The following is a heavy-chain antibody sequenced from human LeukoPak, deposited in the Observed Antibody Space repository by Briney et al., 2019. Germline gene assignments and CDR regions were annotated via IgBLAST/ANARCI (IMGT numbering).Heavy chain of an antibody. D-gene: IGHD3-10*01. CDR3: ARDGIPNPRHYNGYYYMDV. CDR2: ISFGGDNK. CDR1: GFTFSSYG. Sequence: PGRSLRLSCAASGFTFSSYGMHWVRQAPGKGLEWVAVISFGGDNKYYADSVKGRFTISRDNSKNTLYLQMNSLGAEDTAVYYCARDGIPNPRHYNGYYYMDVWGKGTTVTVSS. J-gene: IGHJ6*03. V-gene: IGHV3-30*03.